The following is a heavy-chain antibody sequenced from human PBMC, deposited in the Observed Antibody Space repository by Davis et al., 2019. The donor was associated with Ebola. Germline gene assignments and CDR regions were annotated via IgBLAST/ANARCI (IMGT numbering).Heavy chain of an antibody. CDR2: IWYDGRNT. CDR1: GFSFRDFG. D-gene: IGHD2-15*01. CDR3: AADQRPSSSTELDP. J-gene: IGHJ5*02. Sequence: GGSLRLSCVASGFSFRDFGMHWVRQAPGKGLDWVAFIWYDGRNTHYVDSVKGRFTVSRDNSKNTVYLRLNSLRVEDTALYYCAADQRPSSSTELDPWGQGTLVTVSS. V-gene: IGHV3-30*02.